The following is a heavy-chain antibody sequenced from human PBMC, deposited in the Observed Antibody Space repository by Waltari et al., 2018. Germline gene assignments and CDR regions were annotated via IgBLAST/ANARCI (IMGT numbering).Heavy chain of an antibody. CDR2: VGFDGRNK. V-gene: IGHV3-30*18. J-gene: IGHJ4*02. CDR3: AKDVEGELYYFDN. D-gene: IGHD3-16*01. CDR1: GFSLSSVA. Sequence: VQLVESGGGVVQPGRTLRLCWAACGFSLSSVALHWVRRSPGKGLDWVAVVGFDGRNKFYAESVKGRFTISRDNSKNTLYLQMESLRAEDTAIYYCAKDVEGELYYFDNWGQGTLVTVSS.